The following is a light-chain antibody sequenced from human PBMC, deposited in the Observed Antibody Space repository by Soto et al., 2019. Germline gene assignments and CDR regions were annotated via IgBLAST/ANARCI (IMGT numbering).Light chain of an antibody. CDR3: SSYTSSNSYV. CDR1: SSDVGGYNY. V-gene: IGLV2-14*01. J-gene: IGLJ1*01. CDR2: DVS. Sequence: QSVLTQPASVSGSPGQSITISCTGTSSDVGGYNYVPWYQQHPGKAPKLMIYDVSNRPSGVSNRFSGSKSGNTASLTISGLQAEDEADYYCSSYTSSNSYVFGNGTKVTVL.